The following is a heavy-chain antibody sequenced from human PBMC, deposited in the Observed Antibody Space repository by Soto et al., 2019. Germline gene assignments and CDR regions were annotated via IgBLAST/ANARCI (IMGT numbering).Heavy chain of an antibody. CDR1: GFAFSSHG. V-gene: IGHV3-33*01. J-gene: IGHJ5*02. CDR3: ARDADYDDKGLAT. D-gene: IGHD4-17*01. CDR2: IVREGSEK. Sequence: QVQLVESGGGVVQPGRSLRLSCAASGFAFSSHGMHWVRQAPGKGLEWVAVIVREGSEKHYADYVKGRFTISRDNSKNTPYLEMNSLRAEDTGGYYCARDADYDDKGLATWGQGTLVTVSS.